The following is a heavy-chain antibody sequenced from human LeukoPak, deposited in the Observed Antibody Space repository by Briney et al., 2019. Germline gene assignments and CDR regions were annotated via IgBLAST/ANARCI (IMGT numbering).Heavy chain of an antibody. V-gene: IGHV4-59*01. CDR1: DGSISSYY. CDR3: ARGSGYSYVYNWFDP. CDR2: IYYSGST. Sequence: SETLSLTCTVSDGSISSYYWSWIRQPPGKGLEWIGYIYYSGSTNYNPSLKSRVTISVDTSKNQFSLKLSSVTAADTAVYYCARGSGYSYVYNWFDPWGQGTLVTVSS. J-gene: IGHJ5*02. D-gene: IGHD5-18*01.